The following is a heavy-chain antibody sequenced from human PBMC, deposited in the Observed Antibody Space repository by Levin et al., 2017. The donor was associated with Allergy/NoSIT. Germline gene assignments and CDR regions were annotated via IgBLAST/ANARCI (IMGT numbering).Heavy chain of an antibody. J-gene: IGHJ6*02. D-gene: IGHD2-2*01. Sequence: PSETLSLTCAASGFIFSNYGMHWVRQAPGKGLEWVAAISYDGTNKYYGDDVKGRFSISRDNSKNTVYLQMNSLRTEDTAVYYCAKDREACSGTSDTYGMEGWGQGTSVTVS. CDR3: AKDREACSGTSDTYGMEG. CDR1: GFIFSNYG. V-gene: IGHV3-30*18. CDR2: ISYDGTNK.